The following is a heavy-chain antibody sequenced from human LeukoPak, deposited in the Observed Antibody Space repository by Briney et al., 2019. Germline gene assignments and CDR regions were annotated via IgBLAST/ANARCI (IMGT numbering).Heavy chain of an antibody. V-gene: IGHV3-23*01. CDR1: GFTFSSYA. J-gene: IGHJ4*02. Sequence: GGSLRLSCAASGFTFSSYAMSWVRQAPGKGLEWVSAISGSGGSTYYADSVKGRFTISRDNSKNTLYLQMNSLRAEDTAVYYCAKDRVPNYYYDSSGYYYFDYWGQGTLVTVSS. D-gene: IGHD3-22*01. CDR3: AKDRVPNYYYDSSGYYYFDY. CDR2: ISGSGGST.